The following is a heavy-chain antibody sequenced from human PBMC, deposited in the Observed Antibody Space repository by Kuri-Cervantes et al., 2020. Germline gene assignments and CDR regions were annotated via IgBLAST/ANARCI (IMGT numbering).Heavy chain of an antibody. CDR2: VAGGDGPTYTT. Sequence: GESLKISCAASGFTFSGYAMSWVRQAPGKGLEWVSSVAGGDGPTYTTFYTDSVKGRFTISRDNSKNTLYLQMNSLKTEDTAVYYCTTDGLQWGQGTLVTVSS. CDR1: GFTFSGYA. D-gene: IGHD4-11*01. CDR3: TTDGLQ. V-gene: IGHV3-23*01. J-gene: IGHJ4*02.